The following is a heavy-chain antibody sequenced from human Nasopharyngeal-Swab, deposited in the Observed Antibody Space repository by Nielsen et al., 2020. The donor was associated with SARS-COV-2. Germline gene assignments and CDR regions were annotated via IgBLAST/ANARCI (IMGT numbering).Heavy chain of an antibody. CDR2: ISGSGGST. CDR3: AKDYNFQPQTFDF. D-gene: IGHD5-24*01. CDR1: GFTFTSYA. Sequence: GESLKISCAAAGFTFTSYAMSWVRQAPGKGLEWVSSISGSGGSTYYADSVKGRFTISRDSSTNTLFLQMNSLRAEDTAVYYCAKDYNFQPQTFDFWGQGTLVTVSS. J-gene: IGHJ4*02. V-gene: IGHV3-23*01.